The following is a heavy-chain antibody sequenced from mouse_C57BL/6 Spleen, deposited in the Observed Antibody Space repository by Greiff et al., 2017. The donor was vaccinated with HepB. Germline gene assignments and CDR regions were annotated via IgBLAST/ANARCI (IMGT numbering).Heavy chain of an antibody. J-gene: IGHJ3*01. V-gene: IGHV5-17*01. CDR1: GFTFSDYG. CDR3: ARSVYSTFAY. Sequence: EVKLEESGGGLVKPGGSLKLSCAASGFTFSDYGMHWVRQAPEKGLEWVAYISSGSSTIYYADTVKGRFTISRDNAKNTLFLQMTSLRSEDTAMYYCARSVYSTFAYWGQGTLVTVSA. D-gene: IGHD1-1*01. CDR2: ISSGSSTI.